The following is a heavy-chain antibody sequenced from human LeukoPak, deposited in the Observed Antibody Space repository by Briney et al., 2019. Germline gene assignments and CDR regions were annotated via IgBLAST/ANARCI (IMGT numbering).Heavy chain of an antibody. V-gene: IGHV3-15*01. Sequence: GGSLRLSCAASGFTFSNAWMSWVRQAPGKGPEWVGRIKSKTDGGTTDYAAPVKGRFTVSRDDSKNTLYLQMNSLKTEDTAVYYCTTASYHYYDSSGYYLWGQGTLVTVSS. CDR2: IKSKTDGGTT. D-gene: IGHD3-22*01. CDR1: GFTFSNAW. CDR3: TTASYHYYDSSGYYL. J-gene: IGHJ5*02.